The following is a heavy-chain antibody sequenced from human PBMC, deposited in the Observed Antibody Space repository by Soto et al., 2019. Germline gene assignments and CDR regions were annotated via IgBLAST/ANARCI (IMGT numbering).Heavy chain of an antibody. CDR2: IKQDGSEK. J-gene: IGHJ4*02. Sequence: GGSLRLSCAASGFTFSSYWMSWVRQAPGKGLEWVANIKQDGSEKYYVDSVKGRFTISRDNAKNSLYLQMNSLRAEDTAVYYCARYSLTTVTYFDYWGQGTLVTVSS. CDR3: ARYSLTTVTYFDY. V-gene: IGHV3-7*05. CDR1: GFTFSSYW. D-gene: IGHD4-17*01.